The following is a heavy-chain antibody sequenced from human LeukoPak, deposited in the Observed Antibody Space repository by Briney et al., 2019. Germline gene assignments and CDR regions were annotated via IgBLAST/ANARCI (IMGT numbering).Heavy chain of an antibody. CDR2: MNPNSGNT. J-gene: IGHJ4*02. Sequence: ASVKVSCKASGYTFNQYDINWVRQATEQGLEWMGWMNPNSGNTGYAQKFQGRVTMTRDTSTSTVYMELSSLRSEDTAVYYCARGDYFDSSGYRKEFDYWGQGTPVTVSS. CDR1: GYTFNQYD. D-gene: IGHD3-22*01. V-gene: IGHV1-8*01. CDR3: ARGDYFDSSGYRKEFDY.